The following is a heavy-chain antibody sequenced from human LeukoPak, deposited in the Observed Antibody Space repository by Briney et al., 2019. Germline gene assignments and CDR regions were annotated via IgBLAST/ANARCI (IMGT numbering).Heavy chain of an antibody. J-gene: IGHJ6*02. V-gene: IGHV5-10-1*01. CDR2: IDPSDSYT. CDR1: GYSFTSYW. Sequence: GESLQISCQGSGYSFTSYWIGWVRQMPGKGLEWMGRIDPSDSYTNYSPSFQGHVTISADKSISTAYLQWSSLKASDTAMYYCARHSPYYYGMDVWGQGTTVTVSS. CDR3: ARHSPYYYGMDV.